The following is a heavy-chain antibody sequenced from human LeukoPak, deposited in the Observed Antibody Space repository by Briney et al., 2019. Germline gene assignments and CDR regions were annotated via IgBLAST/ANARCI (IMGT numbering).Heavy chain of an antibody. CDR2: IYPGDSDT. D-gene: IGHD3-10*01. J-gene: IGHJ4*02. V-gene: IGHV5-51*01. Sequence: GESLKISCKGSGYSFTSYWIGWVGQMPGKGLEWMGIIYPGDSDTRYSPSFQGQVTISADKSISTAYLQWSSLKASDTAMYYCSRQSILVRGVIDTAPDYWGQGTLVTVSS. CDR1: GYSFTSYW. CDR3: SRQSILVRGVIDTAPDY.